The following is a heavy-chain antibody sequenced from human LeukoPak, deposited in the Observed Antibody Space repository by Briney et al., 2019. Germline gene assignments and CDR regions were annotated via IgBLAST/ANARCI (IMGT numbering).Heavy chain of an antibody. Sequence: ASVKVSCKVSGYTLTELSMHWVRQAPGKGLEWMGGFDPEDGETIYAQKFQGRVTITVDKSTNTAHMELSRLESGDTAVYYCTREGVYAPDPSSYHRDAFDIWGQGTVVIVSS. CDR3: TREGVYAPDPSSYHRDAFDI. CDR1: GYTLTELS. J-gene: IGHJ3*02. V-gene: IGHV1-24*01. D-gene: IGHD3-16*02. CDR2: FDPEDGET.